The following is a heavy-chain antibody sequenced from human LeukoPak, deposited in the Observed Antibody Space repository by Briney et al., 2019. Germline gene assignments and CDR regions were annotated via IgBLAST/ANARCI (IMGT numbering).Heavy chain of an antibody. Sequence: SVKVSCKASGGTFSSCAISWVRQAPGQGLEWMGGIIPIFGTANYAQKFQGRVTITADESTSTAYMELSSLRSEDTAVYYCAREVQDYYDSSGPGEYWYFDLWGRGTLVTVSS. CDR2: IIPIFGTA. CDR1: GGTFSSCA. V-gene: IGHV1-69*01. J-gene: IGHJ2*01. CDR3: AREVQDYYDSSGPGEYWYFDL. D-gene: IGHD3-22*01.